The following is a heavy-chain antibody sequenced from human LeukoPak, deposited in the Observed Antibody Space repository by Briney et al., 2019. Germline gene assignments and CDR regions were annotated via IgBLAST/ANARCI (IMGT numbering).Heavy chain of an antibody. CDR2: IYHSGST. J-gene: IGHJ4*02. Sequence: PSETLSLTCTVSGYSISSGYYWGWIRQSPGKGLEWIGSIYHSGSTYYNPSLKSRVTISVDTSKNQFSLKLSSVTAADTAVYYCARVGAPLIAVAGKGYFDYWGQGTLVTVSS. CDR1: GYSISSGYY. V-gene: IGHV4-38-2*02. CDR3: ARVGAPLIAVAGKGYFDY. D-gene: IGHD6-19*01.